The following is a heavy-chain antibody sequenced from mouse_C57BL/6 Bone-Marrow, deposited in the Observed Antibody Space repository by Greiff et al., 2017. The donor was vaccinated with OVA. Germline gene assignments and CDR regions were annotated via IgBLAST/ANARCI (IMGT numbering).Heavy chain of an antibody. CDR1: GYTFTDYY. CDR2: IYPGSGNT. V-gene: IGHV1-76*01. CDR3: ARSPRILRGVMDY. J-gene: IGHJ4*01. D-gene: IGHD1-1*01. Sequence: VQLQQSGAELVRPGASVKLSCKASGYTFTDYYINWVKQRPGQGLEWIARIYPGSGNTYYNEKFKGKATLTAEKSSSTAYMQLSSLTSEDSAVYFCARSPRILRGVMDYWGQGTSVTVSS.